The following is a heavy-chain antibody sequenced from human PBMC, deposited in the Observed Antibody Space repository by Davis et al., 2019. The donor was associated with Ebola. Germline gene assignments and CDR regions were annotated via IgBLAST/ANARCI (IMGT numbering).Heavy chain of an antibody. CDR3: ARAHRYSGFEYYYGMDV. CDR1: GDSLPLHSAA. CDR2: RYYRSKWYN. D-gene: IGHD5-12*01. J-gene: IGHJ6*02. V-gene: IGHV6-1*01. Sequence: HPQTLSLTSAISGDSLPLHSAAWNWIRQSPSIGLEWLGSRYYRSKWYNYYAVSVKSRITINPDTSKNQFSLQLNSVTPEDTAVYYCARAHRYSGFEYYYGMDVWGQGTTVTVSS.